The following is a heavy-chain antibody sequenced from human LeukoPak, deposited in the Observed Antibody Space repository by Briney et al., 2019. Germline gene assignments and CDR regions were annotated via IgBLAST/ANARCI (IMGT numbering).Heavy chain of an antibody. D-gene: IGHD1-14*01. Sequence: ASVNVPCKASGYTFNSYYMHWVRQAPGQGREWMGIINPSGGSTSYAQKSQRRVTITRDIYTSTLYMALSSLRSEDTAVYYCARTGPPGLYDYWGQGTLVTVSS. CDR3: ARTGPPGLYDY. J-gene: IGHJ4*02. CDR1: GYTFNSYY. CDR2: INPSGGST. V-gene: IGHV1-46*02.